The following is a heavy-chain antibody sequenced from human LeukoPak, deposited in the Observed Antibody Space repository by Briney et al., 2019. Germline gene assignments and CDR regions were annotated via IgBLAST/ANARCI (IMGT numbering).Heavy chain of an antibody. CDR1: GFTFGSYA. D-gene: IGHD3-10*01. CDR3: AKDTTYGSGSYYIYYFDY. Sequence: GGSLRLSCAASGFTFGSYAMSWVRQAPGKGLEWVSAISGSGGSTYYADSVKGRFTISRDNSKNTLYLQMNSLRAEDTAVYYCAKDTTYGSGSYYIYYFDYRGQGTLVTVSS. J-gene: IGHJ4*02. V-gene: IGHV3-23*01. CDR2: ISGSGGST.